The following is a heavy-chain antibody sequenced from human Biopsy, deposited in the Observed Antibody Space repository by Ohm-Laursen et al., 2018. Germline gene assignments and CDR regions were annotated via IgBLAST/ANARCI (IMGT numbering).Heavy chain of an antibody. CDR3: AREGGCLRPIRLTDF. V-gene: IGHV4-59*12. CDR2: GHYTGST. D-gene: IGHD3-16*01. Sequence: TLSLTCTVSGDSISSYNWSWIPQPPGKGLEWIGYGHYTGSTDYNPFLQRRFPISVDASKYQFSHKMKTVTAADTAVYFCAREGGCLRPIRLTDFWGPGMMVTVAS. J-gene: IGHJ4*02. CDR1: GDSISSYN.